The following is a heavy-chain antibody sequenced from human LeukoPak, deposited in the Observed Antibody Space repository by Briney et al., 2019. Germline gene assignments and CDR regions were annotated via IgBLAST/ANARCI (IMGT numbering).Heavy chain of an antibody. D-gene: IGHD3-16*01. CDR1: GGSISSYY. V-gene: IGHV4-59*08. CDR2: IYYSGST. CDR3: ARRLGGRDAFDI. J-gene: IGHJ3*02. Sequence: PSETLSLTCTVSGGSISSYYWNWIRQPPGKGLEWIGYIYYSGSTNYNPSLKSRVSISVDTSKNQFSLELTSVTAADTAVYYCARRLGGRDAFDIWGQGTMVTVSS.